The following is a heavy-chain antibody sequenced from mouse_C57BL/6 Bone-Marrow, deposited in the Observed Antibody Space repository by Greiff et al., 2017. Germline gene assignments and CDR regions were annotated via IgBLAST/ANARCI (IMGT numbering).Heavy chain of an antibody. CDR2: IDPENGDT. V-gene: IGHV14-4*01. Sequence: DVHLVESGAELVRPGASVKLSCTASGFNIKDDYMHWVKQRPEQGLEWIGWIDPENGDTESASKFQGKATITADTSSNTAYLQLSSLTSEDTAVYYCTTYYGSSYDFDYWGQGTTLTVSS. J-gene: IGHJ2*01. CDR3: TTYYGSSYDFDY. CDR1: GFNIKDDY. D-gene: IGHD1-1*01.